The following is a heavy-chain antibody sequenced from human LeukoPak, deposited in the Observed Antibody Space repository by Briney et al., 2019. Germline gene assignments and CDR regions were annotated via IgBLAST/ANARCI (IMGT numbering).Heavy chain of an antibody. V-gene: IGHV3-11*06. J-gene: IGHJ4*02. Sequence: GGSLRLSCAASGFTFSDYYMTWIRQAPGKGLEWVSYISSSSSYTNYADSVKGRLTISRDNGKNSLYLQMNNLRAEDTAVYYCARRGLMVRGDDYWGQGTLVTVSS. CDR1: GFTFSDYY. CDR2: ISSSSSYT. D-gene: IGHD3-10*01. CDR3: ARRGLMVRGDDY.